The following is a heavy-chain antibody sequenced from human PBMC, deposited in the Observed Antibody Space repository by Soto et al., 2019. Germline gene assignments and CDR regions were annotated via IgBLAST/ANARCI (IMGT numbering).Heavy chain of an antibody. V-gene: IGHV3-15*01. CDR1: GFTFSNAW. Sequence: GGSLRLSCAASGFTFSNAWLSWVRQAPGKGLEWVGHIKTTTDGGTTDYAAPVKGRFTISRDDSQNTLYLQMNSLNTEDTAVYYCTKEIHGDRYFDYWGQGTLVTVSS. J-gene: IGHJ4*02. CDR2: IKTTTDGGTT. CDR3: TKEIHGDRYFDY.